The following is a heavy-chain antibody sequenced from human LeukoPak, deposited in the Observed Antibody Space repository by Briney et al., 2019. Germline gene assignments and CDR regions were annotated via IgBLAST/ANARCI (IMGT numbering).Heavy chain of an antibody. V-gene: IGHV1-2*02. CDR2: INPNSGGT. CDR3: ARDSLKGYSYGNDY. D-gene: IGHD5-18*01. CDR1: GYTLTELS. Sequence: ASVKVSCKVSGYTLTELSMHWVRQAPGQGLEWMGWINPNSGGTNYAQKFQGRVTMTRDTSISTAYMELSRLRSDDTAVYYCARDSLKGYSYGNDYWGQGTLVTVSS. J-gene: IGHJ4*02.